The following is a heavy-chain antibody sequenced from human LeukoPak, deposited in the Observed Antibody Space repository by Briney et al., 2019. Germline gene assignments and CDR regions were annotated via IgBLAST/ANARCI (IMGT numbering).Heavy chain of an antibody. J-gene: IGHJ6*03. CDR3: ARGDYYDSSGYSDRRHYYYYMDV. Sequence: SVKVSCKASGGTFSSYAISWVRQAPGQGLEWMGGIIPIFGTANYAQKFQGRVTITTDESTSTAYMELSSLRSEDTAVYYCARGDYYDSSGYSDRRHYYYYMDVWGKGTTVTVSS. CDR2: IIPIFGTA. V-gene: IGHV1-69*05. D-gene: IGHD3-22*01. CDR1: GGTFSSYA.